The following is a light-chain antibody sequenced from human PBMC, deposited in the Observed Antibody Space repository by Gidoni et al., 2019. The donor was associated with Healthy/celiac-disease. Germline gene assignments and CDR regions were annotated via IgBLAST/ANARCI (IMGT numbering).Light chain of an antibody. Sequence: EIVLTQSPATLSLSPGERATLSCRASQCVSSYIAWYHQKPGQAPRRLIYDASNRATGIPARFSGSGSGTDFTLTISSLEPEDFAVYYCQQRSNWLMYTFGQGTKLEIK. CDR2: DAS. CDR3: QQRSNWLMYT. V-gene: IGKV3-11*01. J-gene: IGKJ2*01. CDR1: QCVSSY.